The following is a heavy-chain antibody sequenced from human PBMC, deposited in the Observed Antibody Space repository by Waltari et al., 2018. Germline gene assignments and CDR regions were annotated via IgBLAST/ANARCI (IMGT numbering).Heavy chain of an antibody. CDR2: IYPGDSDT. J-gene: IGHJ3*02. D-gene: IGHD3-10*01. CDR1: GYSFTSYC. Sequence: EVQLVQSGAEVKKPGESLKISCKGSGYSFTSYCIGWVRQLPGKGLEWMGIIYPGDSDTRYSPSFQGQVTISADKSISTAYLQWSSLKASDTAMYYCARHYYGSGSYYPHAFDIWGQGTMVTVSS. V-gene: IGHV5-51*01. CDR3: ARHYYGSGSYYPHAFDI.